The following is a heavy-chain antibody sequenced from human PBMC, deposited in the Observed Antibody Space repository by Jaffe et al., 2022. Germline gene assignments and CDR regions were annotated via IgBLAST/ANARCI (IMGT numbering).Heavy chain of an antibody. CDR3: TREDSGGWYEFDY. CDR1: GFTFGDYA. CDR2: IRSKAYGGTT. D-gene: IGHD6-19*01. J-gene: IGHJ4*02. V-gene: IGHV3-49*04. Sequence: EVQLVESGGGLVQPGRSLRLSCTASGFTFGDYAMSWVRQAPGKGLEWVGFIRSKAYGGTTEYAASVKGRFTISRDDSKSIAYLQMNSLKTEDTAVYYCTREDSGGWYEFDYWGQGTLVTVSS.